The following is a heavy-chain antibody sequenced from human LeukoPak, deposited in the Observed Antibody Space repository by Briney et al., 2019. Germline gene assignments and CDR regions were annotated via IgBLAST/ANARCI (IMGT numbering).Heavy chain of an antibody. V-gene: IGHV1-8*01. J-gene: IGHJ4*02. D-gene: IGHD4-23*01. CDR1: GYTFTSYD. CDR2: MNPNSGNT. CDR3: ARVNFGGNVPLFDY. Sequence: ASVKVSCKASGYTFTSYDINWVRQATGQGLEWMGWMNPNSGNTGYAQKFQGRVTMTRDTSTSTVYMELSSLRSEDTAVYYCARVNFGGNVPLFDYWGQGTLVTVSS.